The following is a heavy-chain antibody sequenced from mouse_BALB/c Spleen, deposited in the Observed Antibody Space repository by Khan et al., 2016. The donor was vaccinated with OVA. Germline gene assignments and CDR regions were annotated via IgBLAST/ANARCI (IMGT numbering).Heavy chain of an antibody. Sequence: QVRLQQSGAELVRPGVSVKISCKGSGYTFTDFTMHWVKQSHAKSLEWIGVISTYYGDVTYNQKFKGKATMTVDKSSSTAYMELARLSSEDSAIFYLKGGGGGNRFAYWGQGTLVTVSA. CDR3: KGGGGGNRFAY. J-gene: IGHJ3*01. V-gene: IGHV1S137*01. CDR2: ISTYYGDV. CDR1: GYTFTDFT.